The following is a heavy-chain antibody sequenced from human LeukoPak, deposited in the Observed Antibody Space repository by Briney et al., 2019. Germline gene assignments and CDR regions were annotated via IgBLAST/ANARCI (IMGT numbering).Heavy chain of an antibody. D-gene: IGHD1/OR15-1a*01. CDR2: INQDGSET. V-gene: IGHV3-7*01. CDR1: GFMFSTYW. CDR3: ARGRVDPRTDYYYYMDV. J-gene: IGHJ6*03. Sequence: GGSLRLSCAASGFMFSTYWMSWVRQAPGKGLEWVANINQDGSETYYVDSVEGRFTISRDNAKNSLYLQMNSLRADDTAEYHCARGRVDPRTDYYYYMDVWGKGTTVTVSS.